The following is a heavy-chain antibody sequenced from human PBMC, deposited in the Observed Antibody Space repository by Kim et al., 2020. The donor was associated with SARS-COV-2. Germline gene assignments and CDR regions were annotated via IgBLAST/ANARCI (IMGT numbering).Heavy chain of an antibody. V-gene: IGHV7-4-1*02. CDR2: INTNTGNP. CDR3: ARVRQIYYYDGSGYYSDY. CDR1: GYTFSNYA. Sequence: ASVKVSCKASGYTFSNYAMNWVRQAPGQGLEWMGWINTNTGNPAYAQGFTGRFVFSLDTSVSTAYLQISSLKAEDTALYYCARVRQIYYYDGSGYYSDYWGQGTLVTVSS. D-gene: IGHD3-22*01. J-gene: IGHJ4*02.